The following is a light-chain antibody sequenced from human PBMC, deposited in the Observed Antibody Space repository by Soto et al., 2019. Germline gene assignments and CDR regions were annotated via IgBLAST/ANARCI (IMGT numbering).Light chain of an antibody. CDR3: QQYGSSPKT. CDR2: GAS. J-gene: IGKJ1*01. Sequence: EIVLAPAPGTLSLSPGEGATPSSGASQSVSSSYLAWYQQKPGQAPRLLIYGASSRATRIPDRFSGSGSVTEFPLTSSRLEPEDSAVYYGQQYGSSPKTFGQGTQVDIK. CDR1: QSVSSSY. V-gene: IGKV3-20*01.